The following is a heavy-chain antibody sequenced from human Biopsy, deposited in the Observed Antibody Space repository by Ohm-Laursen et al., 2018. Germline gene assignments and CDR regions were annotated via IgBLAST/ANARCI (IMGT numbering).Heavy chain of an antibody. CDR1: GGSIKSYY. CDR2: IYNDVST. CDR3: ARGYAGLYEAFDF. V-gene: IGHV4-59*01. D-gene: IGHD5-18*01. Sequence: TLSLTWTVSGGSIKSYYWSWIRQPPGKGLEWIGNIYNDVSTKYNPSLRSRVTISADKSTNQFSLKLRSVTAADTAVYYCARGYAGLYEAFDFWGQGTVVTVAS. J-gene: IGHJ3*01.